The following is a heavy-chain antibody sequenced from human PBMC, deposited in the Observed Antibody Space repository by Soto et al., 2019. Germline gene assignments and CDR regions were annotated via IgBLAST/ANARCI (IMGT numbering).Heavy chain of an antibody. CDR1: GFTFSSYG. D-gene: IGHD6-6*01. Sequence: GGSLRLSCAASGFTFSSYGMHWVRQAPGKGLEWVAVIWYDGINKYYADSVKGRFTISRYNSKNTLYLQMNSLRAEDTAVYYCARDRAARRHFDYWGQGTLVTVSS. CDR3: ARDRAARRHFDY. CDR2: IWYDGINK. V-gene: IGHV3-33*01. J-gene: IGHJ4*02.